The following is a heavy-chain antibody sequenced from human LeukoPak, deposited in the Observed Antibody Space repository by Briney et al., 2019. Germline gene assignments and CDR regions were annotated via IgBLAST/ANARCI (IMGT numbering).Heavy chain of an antibody. CDR2: ISSSGSTI. J-gene: IGHJ4*02. Sequence: GGSLRLSCAASGFTFSDYYMSWIRQAPGKGLEWVSYISSSGSTIYYADSVKGRFTISRDNAKNSLYLQMNSLRAEDTAVYYCARRRYIDSSGYYLWGYYFDYWGQGTLVTVSS. CDR1: GFTFSDYY. D-gene: IGHD3-22*01. CDR3: ARRRYIDSSGYYLWGYYFDY. V-gene: IGHV3-11*01.